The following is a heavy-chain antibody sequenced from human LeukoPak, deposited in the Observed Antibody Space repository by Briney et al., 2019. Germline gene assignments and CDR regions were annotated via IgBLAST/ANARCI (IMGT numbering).Heavy chain of an antibody. J-gene: IGHJ1*01. V-gene: IGHV4-59*01. Sequence: SETLSLTCTVSGGSISNYYWSWIRQPPGKGLEWIGYIYYSGSTNYNPSLKSRVTISVDTSKNQFSLKLSSVTAADTAVYYCARVEYYYDSSGYYFLYFQHWGQGTLVTVSS. CDR3: ARVEYYYDSSGYYFLYFQH. CDR2: IYYSGST. CDR1: GGSISNYY. D-gene: IGHD3-22*01.